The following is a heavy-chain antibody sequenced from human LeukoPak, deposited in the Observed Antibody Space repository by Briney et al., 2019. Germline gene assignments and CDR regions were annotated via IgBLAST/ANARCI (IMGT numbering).Heavy chain of an antibody. CDR1: GYTFRDYY. J-gene: IGHJ6*03. CDR3: ARDPSQYYYTDV. D-gene: IGHD6-6*01. Sequence: ASVKVSCTASGYTFRDYYIHWVRQAPGQGLEWMGWINPKSGGTKNAQKFQGRFTMTRDTSISTAYMELSRLRSDDTAVYYCARDPSQYYYTDVWGKGTTVTVSS. CDR2: INPKSGGT. V-gene: IGHV1-2*02.